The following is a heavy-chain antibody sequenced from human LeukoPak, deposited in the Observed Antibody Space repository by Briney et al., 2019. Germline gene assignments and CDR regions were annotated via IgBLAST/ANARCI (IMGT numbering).Heavy chain of an antibody. J-gene: IGHJ4*02. Sequence: GGSLRLSCAASRFTFNNYGMHWVRQAPGEGPEWVAFIRFDGTNKYYADSVKGRFTISRDNSKNTLFLQMNSLRADDTAVYYCAKGRYCSGTSCYRQYYFDYWGQGTLVTVPS. CDR1: RFTFNNYG. D-gene: IGHD2-2*02. CDR3: AKGRYCSGTSCYRQYYFDY. CDR2: IRFDGTNK. V-gene: IGHV3-30*02.